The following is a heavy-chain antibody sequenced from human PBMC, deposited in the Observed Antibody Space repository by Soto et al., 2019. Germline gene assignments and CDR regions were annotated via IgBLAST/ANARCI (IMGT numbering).Heavy chain of an antibody. CDR1: GFTFSSYG. Sequence: QVQLVESGGGVVQPGRSLRLSCAASGFTFSSYGMHWVRQAPGKGLELVAVISYDGSNKYYADSVKGRFTISRDNSKNTLYLQMNSLRAEDTAVYYCAKDVVVGATPGLGDYYYYYGMDVWGQGTTVTVSS. CDR3: AKDVVVGATPGLGDYYYYYGMDV. J-gene: IGHJ6*02. V-gene: IGHV3-30*18. CDR2: ISYDGSNK. D-gene: IGHD1-26*01.